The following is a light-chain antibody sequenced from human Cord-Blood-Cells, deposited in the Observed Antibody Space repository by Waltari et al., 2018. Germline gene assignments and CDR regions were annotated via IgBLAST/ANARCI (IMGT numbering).Light chain of an antibody. CDR3: AAWDDSLSGRV. CDR2: RNN. V-gene: IGLV1-47*01. Sequence: QSVLTQPPSASGTPGQRVTISCSGSSSNFGSNNVSWYQQLPGTAPKLLIYRNNQRPSGVPDRFSGSKSGTSASLAISGLRSEDEADYYCAAWDDSLSGRVFGGGTKLTVL. J-gene: IGLJ3*02. CDR1: SSNFGSNN.